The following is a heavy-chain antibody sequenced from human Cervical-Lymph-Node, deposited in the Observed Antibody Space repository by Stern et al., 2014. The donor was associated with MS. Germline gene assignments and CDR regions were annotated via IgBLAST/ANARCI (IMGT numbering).Heavy chain of an antibody. CDR1: GFTFSSYS. V-gene: IGHV3-48*01. CDR2: ISSSSSTI. CDR3: ASGGDYDAFDI. D-gene: IGHD4-17*01. J-gene: IGHJ3*02. Sequence: VQLVQSGGGLVQPGGSLRLSCAASGFTFSSYSMNWVRQAPGKGLEWVSYISSSSSTIYYADSVKGRFTISRDNAKNSLYLQMNSLRAEDTAVYYCASGGDYDAFDIWGQGTMVTVSS.